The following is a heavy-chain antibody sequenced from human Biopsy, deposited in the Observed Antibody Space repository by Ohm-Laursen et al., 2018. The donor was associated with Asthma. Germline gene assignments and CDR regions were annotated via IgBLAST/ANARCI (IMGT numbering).Heavy chain of an antibody. D-gene: IGHD6-19*01. CDR2: VYYSGTS. V-gene: IGHV4-39*01. CDR3: ARHWSGNGWQDMYNYFDP. Sequence: SETLSLTCSVSGDSISTTNYWSWIRQPPGKRLEWIGSVYYSGTSYYNPSLKGRLTISVDTSKNHFSLNLGSVTAADTAVYYCARHWSGNGWQDMYNYFDPWGRGTLVTVSS. CDR1: GDSISTTNY. J-gene: IGHJ5*02.